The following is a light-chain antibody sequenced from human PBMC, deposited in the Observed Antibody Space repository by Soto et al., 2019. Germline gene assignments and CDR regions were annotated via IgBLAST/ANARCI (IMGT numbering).Light chain of an antibody. CDR2: AAS. J-gene: IGKJ3*01. CDR1: QGISSY. V-gene: IGKV1-9*01. Sequence: IQLTQSPSSLSASVGERVTITCRASQGISSYLAWYQQKPGKAPKLLIYAASTLQSGVPSTFSGSGSGTDFTLTISSLQPEDFATYYCQQHNSYPVTFGPGTKVDI. CDR3: QQHNSYPVT.